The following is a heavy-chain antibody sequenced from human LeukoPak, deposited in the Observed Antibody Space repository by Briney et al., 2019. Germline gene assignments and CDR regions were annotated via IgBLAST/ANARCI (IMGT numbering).Heavy chain of an antibody. V-gene: IGHV4-4*07. D-gene: IGHD2-15*01. CDR3: ARRQGYCSGGSCYKWFDP. Sequence: SETLSLTCTVSGGSISSYYWSWIRQPAGKGLEWIGRVYTDGTTSYNPSLKSRVTMSVDTSKNQFSLKLSSVTAADTAVYYCARRQGYCSGGSCYKWFDPWGQGTLVTVSS. J-gene: IGHJ5*02. CDR1: GGSISSYY. CDR2: VYTDGTT.